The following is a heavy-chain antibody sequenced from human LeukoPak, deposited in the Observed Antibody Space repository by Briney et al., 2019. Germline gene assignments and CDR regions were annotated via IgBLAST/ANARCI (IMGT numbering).Heavy chain of an antibody. CDR1: GGSISSSSYY. V-gene: IGHV4-39*01. D-gene: IGHD6-13*01. Sequence: SETLSLTCTVSGGSISSSSYYWGWIRQPPGKGLEWIGSIYYSGSTYYNPSLKSRVTISVDTSKNQFSLKLSSVTAADTAVYYCARPLSSSVAFDIWGQGTMATVSS. J-gene: IGHJ3*02. CDR3: ARPLSSSVAFDI. CDR2: IYYSGST.